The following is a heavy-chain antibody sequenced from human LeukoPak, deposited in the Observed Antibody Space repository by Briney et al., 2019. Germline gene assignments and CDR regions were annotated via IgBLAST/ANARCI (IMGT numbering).Heavy chain of an antibody. V-gene: IGHV1-24*01. CDR2: FDPEDGET. CDR1: GYTLTELS. Sequence: ASVKVSCKVSGYTLTELSMHWVRQAPGRGLGWMGGFDPEDGETIYAQKFQGRVTMTEDTSTDTAYMELSSLRSEDTAVYYCATWPQKSDDYWGQGTLVTVSS. J-gene: IGHJ4*02. CDR3: ATWPQKSDDY.